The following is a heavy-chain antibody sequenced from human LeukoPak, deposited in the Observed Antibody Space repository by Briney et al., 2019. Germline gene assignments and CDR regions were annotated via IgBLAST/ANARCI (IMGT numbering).Heavy chain of an antibody. J-gene: IGHJ4*02. V-gene: IGHV3-21*05. CDR3: ARQEGSYDSADFDY. Sequence: SGGSLRLSCAASGFTFSSYSMNWVRQAPGKGLEWVSYISSSSTYIYYADSVKGRFTISRDNAKNSLYLQMNSLRAEDTAVYYCARQEGSYDSADFDYWGQGTLVAVSS. CDR2: ISSSSTYI. CDR1: GFTFSSYS. D-gene: IGHD3-22*01.